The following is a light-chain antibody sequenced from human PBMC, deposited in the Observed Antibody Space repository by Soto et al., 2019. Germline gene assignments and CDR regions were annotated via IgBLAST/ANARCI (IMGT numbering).Light chain of an antibody. J-gene: IGKJ1*01. CDR1: QSVLYSSNNKNY. CDR2: WAS. CDR3: QQYYSTPRT. Sequence: DIVMTQSPDSLAVSLGERATINCKSSQSVLYSSNNKNYLAWYQQKPGQPPKLLIYWASTRESGVPDRFSGSGSGTDFTLTISSLQAEAVAVYYCQQYYSTPRTFGQGTKVAIK. V-gene: IGKV4-1*01.